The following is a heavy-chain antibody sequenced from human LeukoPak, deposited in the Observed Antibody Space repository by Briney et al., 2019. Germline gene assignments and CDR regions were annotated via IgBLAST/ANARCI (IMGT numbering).Heavy chain of an antibody. CDR3: ARAPHFFDISGSRYYFDY. V-gene: IGHV4-38-2*02. Sequence: PSETLSLTCTVSGYSISSGYYWGWIRQPPGKGLEWIGSIYHSGSTYYDPSLKSRVTISVDTSKNQFSLNLNSVTAADTAVYFCARAPHFFDISGSRYYFDYWGQGTLVTVSS. CDR2: IYHSGST. CDR1: GYSISSGYY. D-gene: IGHD3-22*01. J-gene: IGHJ4*02.